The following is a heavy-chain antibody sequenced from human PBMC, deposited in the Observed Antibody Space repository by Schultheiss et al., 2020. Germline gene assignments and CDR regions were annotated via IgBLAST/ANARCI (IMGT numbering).Heavy chain of an antibody. CDR1: GFTFSNYV. J-gene: IGHJ4*02. CDR2: ISYDETNK. D-gene: IGHD5-18*01. CDR3: ARDRFRYGLSSIDH. V-gene: IGHV3-30-3*01. Sequence: GGSLRLSCAASGFTFSNYVMHWVRQAPGKGLEWVALISYDETNKYYADSVKGRFTISRDHSKNTLWLQMNSLRAEDTAVYYCARDRFRYGLSSIDHWGQGTLVTVSS.